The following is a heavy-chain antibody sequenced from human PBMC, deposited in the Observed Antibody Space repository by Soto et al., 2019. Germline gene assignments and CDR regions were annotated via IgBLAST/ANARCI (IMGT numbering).Heavy chain of an antibody. CDR2: INTDGSRT. J-gene: IGHJ5*02. CDR1: GFTFSSYS. CDR3: ARVASGSYDWFDP. Sequence: PGGSLRLSCAASGFTFSSYSMNWVRQAPGKGLMWVSRINTDGSRTTYADSVKGRFTISRDNAKNTVFLDMNSLRAEDTAVYYCARVASGSYDWFDPWGQGTLVTVSS. V-gene: IGHV3-74*03. D-gene: IGHD1-26*01.